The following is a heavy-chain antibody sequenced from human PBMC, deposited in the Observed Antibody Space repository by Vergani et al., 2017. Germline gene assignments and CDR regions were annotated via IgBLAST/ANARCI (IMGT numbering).Heavy chain of an antibody. CDR3: ARRGPQGLLHYYYYYYMDV. D-gene: IGHD3-10*01. J-gene: IGHJ6*03. Sequence: EVQLVESGGGLVKPGGSLRLSCAASGFTFSSYSMNWVRQAPGKGLEWVSSISSSSSYIYYADSVKGRFTISRDNAKNSLYLQMNSLRAEDTAVYYCARRGPQGLLHYYYYYYMDVWGKGTTVTVSS. V-gene: IGHV3-21*01. CDR2: ISSSSSYI. CDR1: GFTFSSYS.